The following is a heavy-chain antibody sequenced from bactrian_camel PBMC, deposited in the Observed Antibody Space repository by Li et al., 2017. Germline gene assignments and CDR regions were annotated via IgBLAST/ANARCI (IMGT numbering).Heavy chain of an antibody. CDR2: IGNGRDHT. Sequence: DVQLVESGGGSAQAGGSLTLSCAASGFGFGDYALTWVRQAPGKGLEWVSTIGNGRDHTYYADSAKGRFTISRDNAKNMVYLQMNNLKTEDTAVYYCATRLTYGVSWYPPDFGYWGRGTQVTVS. J-gene: IGHJ6*01. CDR3: ATRLTYGVSWYPPDFGY. V-gene: IGHV3S40*01. CDR1: GFGFGDYA. D-gene: IGHD6*01.